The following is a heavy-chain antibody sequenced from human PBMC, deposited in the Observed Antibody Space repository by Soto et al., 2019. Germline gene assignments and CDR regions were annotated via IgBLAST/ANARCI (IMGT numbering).Heavy chain of an antibody. CDR3: AKSVRYYDSSAYYPLDY. V-gene: IGHV3-30*18. CDR1: GFTFSGYG. CDR2: ISYDGSNK. J-gene: IGHJ4*02. D-gene: IGHD3-22*01. Sequence: PGGSLRLSCAAAGFTFSGYGIHWVRQAPGKGLEWVAVISYDGSNKYYGDSVKGRFTISRDNSGNTVYLQMNSLRAEDTAVYYCAKSVRYYDSSAYYPLDYWGQGTLVTVSS.